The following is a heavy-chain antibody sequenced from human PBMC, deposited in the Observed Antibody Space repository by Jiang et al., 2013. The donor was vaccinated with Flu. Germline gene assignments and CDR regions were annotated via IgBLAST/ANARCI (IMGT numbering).Heavy chain of an antibody. J-gene: IGHJ6*04. Sequence: GLVKPSETLSLTCTVSGGSISSYYWSWIRQPPGKGLEWIGYIYYSGSTNYNPSLKSRVTISVDTSKNQFSLKLSSVTAADTAVYYCARDNLYYYDSSGSRATYGMDVWGKGTTVTVSS. CDR2: IYYSGST. CDR3: ARDNLYYYDSSGSRATYGMDV. V-gene: IGHV4-59*12. CDR1: GGSISSYY. D-gene: IGHD3-22*01.